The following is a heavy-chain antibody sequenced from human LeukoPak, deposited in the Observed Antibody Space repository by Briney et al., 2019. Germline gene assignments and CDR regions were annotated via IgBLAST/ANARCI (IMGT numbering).Heavy chain of an antibody. J-gene: IGHJ4*02. D-gene: IGHD1-26*01. Sequence: GGSLRLSCAASGFTFSNAWMSWVRQAPGKGLEWVGRIKSKTDDGTTDYAAPVKGRFTISRDDSKNTLYLQMNSLKTEDTAVYYCTTRGSYSESSWGPGTLVTVSS. CDR1: GFTFSNAW. V-gene: IGHV3-15*01. CDR2: IKSKTDDGTT. CDR3: TTRGSYSESS.